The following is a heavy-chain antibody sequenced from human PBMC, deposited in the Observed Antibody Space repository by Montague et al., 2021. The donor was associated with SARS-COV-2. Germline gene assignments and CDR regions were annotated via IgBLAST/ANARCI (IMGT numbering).Heavy chain of an antibody. J-gene: IGHJ5*02. CDR3: ARERGRGVDYFDP. CDR2: INHGGTA. Sequence: SETLSLTCAVYGGSFSGYFWSWIRQTPGRGLEWIGEINHGGTADYNPSLKSRVTLSVDTSKAQFSLILTSVTAVDTAVYYCARERGRGVDYFDPWGQGTLVTVSS. V-gene: IGHV4-34*01. D-gene: IGHD4-11*01. CDR1: GGSFSGYF.